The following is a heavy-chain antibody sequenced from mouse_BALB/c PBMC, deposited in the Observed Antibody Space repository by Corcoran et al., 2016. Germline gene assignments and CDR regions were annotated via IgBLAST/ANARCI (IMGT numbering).Heavy chain of an antibody. V-gene: IGHV9-3-1*01. CDR1: GYTFTNYG. D-gene: IGHD1-1*01. Sequence: QIQLVQSGPELKKPGETVKISCKASGYTFTNYGMNWVKQAPGKGLKWMGWINTYTGEPTYADDFKGRFAFSLETSASTTYLQINNLKNEDTATYCCARYGSSLYFDYWGQGTTLTVSS. CDR3: ARYGSSLYFDY. CDR2: INTYTGEP. J-gene: IGHJ2*01.